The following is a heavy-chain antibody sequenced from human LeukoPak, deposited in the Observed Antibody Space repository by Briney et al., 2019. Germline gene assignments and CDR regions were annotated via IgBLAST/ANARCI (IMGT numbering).Heavy chain of an antibody. CDR1: GYSFSSYA. J-gene: IGHJ4*02. CDR3: ASVYFDF. V-gene: IGHV1-18*01. CDR2: ISANNGNT. Sequence: ASVKVSCKASGYSFSSYAISWVRQAPGQGLEWMGWISANNGNTNYAQKLQGRVTMTTDTSTRTAYMELRSLRPDDTAVYYCASVYFDFWGQGTLVTVSS.